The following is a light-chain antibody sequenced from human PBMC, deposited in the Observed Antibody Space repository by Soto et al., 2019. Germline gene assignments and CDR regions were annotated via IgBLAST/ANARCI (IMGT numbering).Light chain of an antibody. J-gene: IGKJ1*01. Sequence: EVVMTQSPATLSVSPGERATLSCRASETVATNLAWYQQKPGQAPRLLISGASTRAAGISDRFRGSGSGTEFTLXISSLRSEDSAIYYCQQYFEWPPMTFGQGTK. CDR2: GAS. V-gene: IGKV3-15*01. CDR1: ETVATN. CDR3: QQYFEWPPMT.